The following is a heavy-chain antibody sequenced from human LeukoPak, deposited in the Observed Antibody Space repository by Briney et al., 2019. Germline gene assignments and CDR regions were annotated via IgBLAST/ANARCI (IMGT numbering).Heavy chain of an antibody. CDR3: ARSIIGTRSKFDY. J-gene: IGHJ4*02. CDR2: ISYSGST. Sequence: SETLSLTCAVYGGSFSGYYWSWIRQPPGKGLEWIGYISYSGSTNYNPSLKSRVTISLDTSKNQFALKLSSVTAADTAVYYCARSIIGTRSKFDYWGQGTLVTVSS. CDR1: GGSFSGYY. D-gene: IGHD1/OR15-1a*01. V-gene: IGHV4-59*08.